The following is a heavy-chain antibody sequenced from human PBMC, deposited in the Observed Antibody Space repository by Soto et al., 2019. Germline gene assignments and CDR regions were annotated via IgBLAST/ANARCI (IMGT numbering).Heavy chain of an antibody. CDR1: GFTFSSYG. CDR3: ARYRLRLGELSLYHDAFDI. CDR2: IWYDGSNK. D-gene: IGHD3-16*02. Sequence: PGGSLRLSCAASGFTFSSYGMHWVRQAPGKGLEWVAVIWYDGSNKYYADSVKGRFTISRDNSKNTLYLQMNSLRAEDTAVYYCARYRLRLGELSLYHDAFDIWGQGTMVTVSS. J-gene: IGHJ3*02. V-gene: IGHV3-33*01.